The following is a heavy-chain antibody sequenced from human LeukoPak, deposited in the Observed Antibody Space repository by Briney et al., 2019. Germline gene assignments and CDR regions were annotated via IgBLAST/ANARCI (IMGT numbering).Heavy chain of an antibody. CDR3: ARDSTTGTTGGLDY. D-gene: IGHD1-1*01. J-gene: IGHJ4*02. CDR2: INHSGST. V-gene: IGHV4-38-2*02. Sequence: PSETPSLTCTVSGYSISSGYYWSWIRQPPGKGLEWIGEINHSGSTNYNPSLKSRVTISVDTSKNQFSLKLSSVTAADTAVYYCARDSTTGTTGGLDYWGQGTLVTVSS. CDR1: GYSISSGYY.